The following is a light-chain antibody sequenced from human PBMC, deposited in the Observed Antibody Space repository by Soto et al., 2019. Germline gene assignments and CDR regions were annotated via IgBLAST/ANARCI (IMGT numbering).Light chain of an antibody. J-gene: IGKJ4*01. CDR2: GGS. V-gene: IGKV3-20*01. CDR3: QQYYDTPLT. Sequence: DIVLTQSPGTLSLSPGERATLSCRASQSVSSNHLAWYQQKPGQAPRLLIYGGSSRATGIPVRFSGSGSETDFTLTISSLRDEDVAVYYCQQYYDTPLTFGGGTTVEIK. CDR1: QSVSSNH.